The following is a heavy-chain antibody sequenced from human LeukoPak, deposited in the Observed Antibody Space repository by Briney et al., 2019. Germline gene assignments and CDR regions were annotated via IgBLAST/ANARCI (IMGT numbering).Heavy chain of an antibody. J-gene: IGHJ4*02. CDR1: GFTFSSYG. CDR3: GKGETEAGIAVAGYFDY. V-gene: IGHV3-30*18. D-gene: IGHD6-19*01. CDR2: ISYDGSNK. Sequence: GRSLRLSCAASGFTFSSYGMHWVRQAPGKGLEWVAVISYDGSNKYYADSVKGRFTISRDNSKNTLYLQMNSLRAEDTAVYYCGKGETEAGIAVAGYFDYWGQGTLVTVSS.